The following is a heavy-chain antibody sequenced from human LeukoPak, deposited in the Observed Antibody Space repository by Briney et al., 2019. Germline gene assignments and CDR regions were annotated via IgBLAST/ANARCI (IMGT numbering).Heavy chain of an antibody. V-gene: IGHV3-33*01. CDR2: IWNAGTNT. J-gene: IGHJ4*02. CDR3: VGDTPPGGDYYLDY. D-gene: IGHD3-16*01. CDR1: GYSFSTYG. Sequence: GGSLRLSCAASGYSFSTYGMHWVRQAPGKGLEWVALIWNAGTNTYYADSVKGRFTISRDNSKNTLYLQMNSLRAEDAAVYYCVGDTPPGGDYYLDYWGQGTLVIVSS.